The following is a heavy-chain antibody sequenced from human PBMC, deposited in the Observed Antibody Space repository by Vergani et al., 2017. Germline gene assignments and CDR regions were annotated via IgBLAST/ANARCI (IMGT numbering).Heavy chain of an antibody. Sequence: EVQLVESGGGLVQPGGSLRLSCAASGFTVSSNYMSWVRQAPGKGLEWVSVIYSGGSTYYADSVKGRFTISRDNSKNALYLQMNSLRAEDTAVYYCAREGRATGVQYYYYYGMDVWGQGTTVTVSS. CDR2: IYSGGST. CDR1: GFTVSSNY. D-gene: IGHD3-10*01. V-gene: IGHV3-66*01. J-gene: IGHJ6*02. CDR3: AREGRATGVQYYYYYGMDV.